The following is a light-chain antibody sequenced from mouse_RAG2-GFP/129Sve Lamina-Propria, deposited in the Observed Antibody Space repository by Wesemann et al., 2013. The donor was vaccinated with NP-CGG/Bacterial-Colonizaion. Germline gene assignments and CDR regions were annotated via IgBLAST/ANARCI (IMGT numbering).Light chain of an antibody. CDR3: QQYSSYPWT. CDR1: QNVGTN. V-gene: IGKV6-15*01. Sequence: DIVMTQSQKFMSTSVGDRVSVTCKASQNVGTNVAWYQQKPGQSPKALIYSASYRYSRVPDRFTGSGSGTDFTLTISNMQSEDLADYFCQQYSSYPWTFGGGTKLEIK. J-gene: IGKJ1*01. CDR2: SAS.